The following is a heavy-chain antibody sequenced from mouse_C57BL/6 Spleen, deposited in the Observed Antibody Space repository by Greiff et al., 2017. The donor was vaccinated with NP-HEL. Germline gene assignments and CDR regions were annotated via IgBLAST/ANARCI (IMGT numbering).Heavy chain of an antibody. CDR1: GYSFTSYY. J-gene: IGHJ2*01. D-gene: IGHD2-3*01. V-gene: IGHV1-66*01. CDR2: IYPGSGNT. CDR3: ASRIYDGYYSY. Sequence: QVQLQQSGPELVKPGASVKISCKASGYSFTSYYIHWVKQRPGQGLEWIGWIYPGSGNTKYNEKFKGKATLTADTSSSTAYMQLSSLTSEDSAVYYCASRIYDGYYSYWGQGTTLTVSS.